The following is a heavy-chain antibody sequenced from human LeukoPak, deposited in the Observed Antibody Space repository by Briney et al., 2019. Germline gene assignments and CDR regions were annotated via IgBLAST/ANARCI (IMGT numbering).Heavy chain of an antibody. J-gene: IGHJ4*02. D-gene: IGHD6-13*01. V-gene: IGHV3-30*03. Sequence: GGSLRLSCAAPGFTFSSYGMHWVRQAPGKGLEWVAVISYDGNNKYYADSVKGRFTISRDNSKNTLYLQMNSLRAEDTAVYYCARDGSSSWYPLDYWGQGTLVTVSS. CDR2: ISYDGNNK. CDR1: GFTFSSYG. CDR3: ARDGSSSWYPLDY.